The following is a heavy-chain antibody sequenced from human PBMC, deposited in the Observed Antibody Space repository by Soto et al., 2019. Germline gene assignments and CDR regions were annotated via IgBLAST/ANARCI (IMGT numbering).Heavy chain of an antibody. J-gene: IGHJ4*02. CDR1: GFTFSHYP. V-gene: IGHV3-30*04. Sequence: QVHLAESGGGVVQPGRSLRLSCAASGFTFSHYPMNWVRQAPGKGLEWVAVISYDGNTKHYAHSVKGRCTISRHNPRNTLYLQMNSLRVEDTAVSYGAREVSLGVAAAAYFDCWGQGAEVTVSS. D-gene: IGHD6-25*01. CDR2: ISYDGNTK. CDR3: AREVSLGVAAAAYFDC.